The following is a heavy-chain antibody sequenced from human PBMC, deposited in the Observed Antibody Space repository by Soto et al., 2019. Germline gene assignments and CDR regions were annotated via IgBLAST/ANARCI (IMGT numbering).Heavy chain of an antibody. V-gene: IGHV4-59*01. CDR1: GGSITSYY. J-gene: IGHJ5*02. CDR2: IYYSGIT. CDR3: ARAGRSSGSSWGS. Sequence: SETLSLTCTVSGGSITSYYWSWIRQPPGKGLEWIGYIYYSGITNYNPSLKSRVTISVDTSKNQFSLKLSSVTAADTAVYYCARAGRSSGSSWGSWGQGALVTAPQ. D-gene: IGHD3-22*01.